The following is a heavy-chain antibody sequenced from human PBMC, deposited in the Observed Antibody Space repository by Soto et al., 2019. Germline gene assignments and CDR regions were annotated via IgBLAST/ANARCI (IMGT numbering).Heavy chain of an antibody. CDR2: IYYSGST. CDR1: GGSISIYY. J-gene: IGHJ6*02. V-gene: IGHV4-59*01. D-gene: IGHD5-18*01. CDR3: ARGLDTAMGRSSHYYGMDV. Sequence: SETLSLTCTVSGGSISIYYWSWIRQPPGKGLEWIGYIYYSGSTNYNPSLKSRVTISVDTSKNQFSLKLSSVTAADTAVYYCARGLDTAMGRSSHYYGMDVWGQGTTVTVS.